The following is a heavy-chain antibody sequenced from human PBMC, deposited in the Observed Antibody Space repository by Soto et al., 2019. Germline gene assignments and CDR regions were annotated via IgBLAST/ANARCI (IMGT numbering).Heavy chain of an antibody. V-gene: IGHV3-64*01. Sequence: EVQMVESGGGLVQPGGSLRLSCTVSGFIFSSHGMHWVRQAPGKGLEYVSAISSNGGRTEYANSVRGRFTVSRDNSKNSIYLQMVSMRAKDMAVYYCARVVGLQERYFDLWRQGTLVIVSS. J-gene: IGHJ4*02. D-gene: IGHD1-26*01. CDR1: GFIFSSHG. CDR3: ARVVGLQERYFDL. CDR2: ISSNGGRT.